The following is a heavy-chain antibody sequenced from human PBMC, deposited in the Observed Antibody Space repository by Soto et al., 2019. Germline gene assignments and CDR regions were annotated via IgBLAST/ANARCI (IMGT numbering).Heavy chain of an antibody. CDR1: GGSISSGDYY. J-gene: IGHJ3*02. Sequence: SETLSLTCTVSGGSISSGDYYWSWIRQPPGKGLEWIGYIYYSGSTYYNPSLKSRVTISVDTSKNQFSLKLSSVTAADTAVYYCARVSRGWAFDIWGQGTMVTVSS. CDR2: IYYSGST. CDR3: ARVSRGWAFDI. V-gene: IGHV4-30-4*01.